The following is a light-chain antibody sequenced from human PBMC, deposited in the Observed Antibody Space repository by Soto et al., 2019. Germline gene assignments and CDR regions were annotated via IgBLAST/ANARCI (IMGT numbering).Light chain of an antibody. CDR2: DAS. J-gene: IGKJ1*01. Sequence: DIQLTQSPSTLSASVGDRVTITCRASQDIYSWVAWYQQKPGTAPKFLIYDASILQSGVPSRFSGSGSGTEFTLTISSLQPDDFATYYCQRYNSNSRTFGQGTTVDFK. V-gene: IGKV1-5*01. CDR1: QDIYSW. CDR3: QRYNSNSRT.